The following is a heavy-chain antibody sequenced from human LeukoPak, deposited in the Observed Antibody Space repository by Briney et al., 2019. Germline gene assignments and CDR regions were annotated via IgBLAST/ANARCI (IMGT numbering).Heavy chain of an antibody. J-gene: IGHJ4*02. V-gene: IGHV3-23*01. CDR3: AKDDAWLRFGE. CDR2: ISPSGDIT. Sequence: QSGGSLRLSCAASGFTFSNHGMNWVRQAPGKGLEWVSGISPSGDITYYADSVKGRFTISRDNSKNTLYLEVIGLTAEDTAVYYCAKDDAWLRFGEWSQGTLVTVSS. D-gene: IGHD3-10*01. CDR1: GFTFSNHG.